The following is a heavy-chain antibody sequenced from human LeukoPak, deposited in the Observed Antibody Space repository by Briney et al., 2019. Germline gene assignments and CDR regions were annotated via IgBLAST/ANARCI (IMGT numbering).Heavy chain of an antibody. D-gene: IGHD3-3*01. V-gene: IGHV4-39*07. CDR3: ARILYDSLGD. CDR1: GGSISSGGYY. J-gene: IGHJ4*02. Sequence: PSETLSLTCTVSGGSISSGGYYWSWIRQPPGKGLEWIGEINHSGSTNYNPSLKSRVTMSVDTSKNQFSLKLSSVTAADMAVYYCARILYDSLGDWGQGTLVTVSS. CDR2: INHSGST.